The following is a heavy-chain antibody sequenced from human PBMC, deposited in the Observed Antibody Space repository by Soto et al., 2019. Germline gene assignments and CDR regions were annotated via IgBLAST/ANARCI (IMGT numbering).Heavy chain of an antibody. V-gene: IGHV4-59*01. J-gene: IGHJ4*02. CDR2: MVYSGPP. CDR3: ARWSCTSGPCNTWDY. Sequence: QVQLQESGPGLLRPSETLSLNCSVSCGSISGYYWSWIRQAPGKGLEYIRHMVYSGPPNLSPSLSSRVAMSVDMCTNQFALRLISVTAADTAVYFCARWSCTSGPCNTWDYWCQGILVTVSS. D-gene: IGHD2-2*02. CDR1: CGSISGYY.